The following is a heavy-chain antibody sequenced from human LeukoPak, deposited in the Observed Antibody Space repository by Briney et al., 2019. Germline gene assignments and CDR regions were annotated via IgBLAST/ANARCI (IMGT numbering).Heavy chain of an antibody. CDR3: ARAYTVVVPAAMSLGY. V-gene: IGHV4-4*02. CDR1: GGSISSSNW. D-gene: IGHD2-2*01. Sequence: SGTLSLTCAVSGGSISSSNWWSWVRRPPGKGLEWIGEIYHSGSTNYNPSLKSRVTISVDKSKNQFSLKLSSVTAADTAVYYCARAYTVVVPAAMSLGYWGQGTLVTVSS. CDR2: IYHSGST. J-gene: IGHJ4*02.